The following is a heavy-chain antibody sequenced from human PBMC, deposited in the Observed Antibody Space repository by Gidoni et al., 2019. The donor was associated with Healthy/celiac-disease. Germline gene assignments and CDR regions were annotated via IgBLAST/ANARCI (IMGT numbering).Heavy chain of an antibody. J-gene: IGHJ5*02. CDR2: IYYSGST. CDR1: GGSISSYY. D-gene: IGHD2-15*01. Sequence: QVQLQESGPGLVKPSETLSLTCTVSGGSISSYYWSWIRQPPGKGLEWIGYIYYSGSTNYNPSLKSRVTISVDTPKNQFSLKLSSVTAADTAVYYCASVVVVAATGGNWFDPWGQGTLVTVSS. CDR3: ASVVVVAATGGNWFDP. V-gene: IGHV4-59*01.